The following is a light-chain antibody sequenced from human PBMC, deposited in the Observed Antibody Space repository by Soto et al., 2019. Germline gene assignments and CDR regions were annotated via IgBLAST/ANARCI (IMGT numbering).Light chain of an antibody. CDR3: QQRSNSLT. CDR2: DAS. CDR1: QSVSSY. Sequence: EIVLTQSPATLSLSPGERATLSCRASQSVSSYLAWYQQKPGQAPRLLIYDASNRATGIPARFSGSGSGTDFTLTIRSLEPEDFAVYYYQQRSNSLTFGPGTKVDIK. J-gene: IGKJ3*01. V-gene: IGKV3-11*01.